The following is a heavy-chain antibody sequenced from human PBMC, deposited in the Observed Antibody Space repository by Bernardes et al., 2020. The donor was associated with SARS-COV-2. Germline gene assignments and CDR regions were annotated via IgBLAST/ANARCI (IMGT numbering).Heavy chain of an antibody. CDR3: AREVAREYYFKY. Sequence: GGSLRLSCAASGFTFSDYTMTWVRQAPGKGLEWVSSITGDSDHIFYADSMKGRFTISRDNAKDSLYLQIHSLRAEDTAIYYCAREVAREYYFKYWGQGTMVSVSS. V-gene: IGHV3-21*01. CDR2: ITGDSDHI. CDR1: GFTFSDYT. J-gene: IGHJ4*02.